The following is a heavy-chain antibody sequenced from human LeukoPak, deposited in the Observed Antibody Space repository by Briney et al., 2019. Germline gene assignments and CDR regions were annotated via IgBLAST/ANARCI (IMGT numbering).Heavy chain of an antibody. V-gene: IGHV4-61*01. D-gene: IGHD6-13*01. J-gene: IGHJ4*02. Sequence: SETLSLTCTVSGGSVNSGSHYWSWVRQPPGKGLEWIGYIYYTGTTNCNPSLKSRVTISVDTSKNQFSLKLSSVTAADTAVYYCGRGGIAAAASGIDYWGQGTLVAVSS. CDR1: GGSVNSGSHY. CDR3: GRGGIAAAASGIDY. CDR2: IYYTGTT.